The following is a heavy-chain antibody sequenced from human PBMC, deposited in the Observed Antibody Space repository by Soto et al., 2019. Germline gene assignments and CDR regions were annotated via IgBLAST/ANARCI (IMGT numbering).Heavy chain of an antibody. CDR1: GYTLTELS. Sequence: ASVKVSCKVSGYTLTELSMHWVRQAPGKGLEWMGGFDPEDGETIYAQKFQGRVTMTEDTSTDTAYMELSSLRSEDTAVYYCAPGLLYTVTTSYYMDVWGKGPTVTVPS. CDR2: FDPEDGET. D-gene: IGHD4-4*01. J-gene: IGHJ6*03. V-gene: IGHV1-24*01. CDR3: APGLLYTVTTSYYMDV.